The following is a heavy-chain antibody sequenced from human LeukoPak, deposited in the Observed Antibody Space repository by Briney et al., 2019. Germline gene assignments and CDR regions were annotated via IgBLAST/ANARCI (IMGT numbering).Heavy chain of an antibody. CDR1: GFTFSSYG. CDR2: ISYDGSNK. CDR3: VRDVWGDRDGFFAY. D-gene: IGHD5-24*01. J-gene: IGHJ4*02. V-gene: IGHV3-30*03. Sequence: GGSLRLSCAASGFTFSSYGMHWVRQAPGKGLEWVAVISYDGSNKYYADSVKGRFTVSRDNAKNTLYVQMNSLRDEDTAVYYCVRDVWGDRDGFFAYWGQGTLVTVSS.